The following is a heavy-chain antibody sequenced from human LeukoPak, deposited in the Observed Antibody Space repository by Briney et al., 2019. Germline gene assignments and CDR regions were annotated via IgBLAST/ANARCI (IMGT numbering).Heavy chain of an antibody. D-gene: IGHD2-15*01. CDR1: GFTFSSYA. CDR3: AKAHCSGGSCYSGQYYYYYMDV. CDR2: ISGSGGST. Sequence: GGSLRLSCAASGFTFSSYAMSWVRQARGKGLEWVSAISGSGGSTYYADNLKGRLSISRDNSKNTLYLQMNSLRAESTAVYYCAKAHCSGGSCYSGQYYYYYMDVWGKGTTVTVSS. J-gene: IGHJ6*03. V-gene: IGHV3-23*01.